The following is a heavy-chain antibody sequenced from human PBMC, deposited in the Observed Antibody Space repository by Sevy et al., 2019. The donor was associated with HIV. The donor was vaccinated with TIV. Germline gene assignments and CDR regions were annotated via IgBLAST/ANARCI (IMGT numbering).Heavy chain of an antibody. CDR3: ARDKPQGVVIIPGSMWGGVDY. CDR1: GYTFKTYG. CDR2: ISAYSGDT. D-gene: IGHD2-2*01. J-gene: IGHJ4*02. Sequence: ASVKVSCKTFGYTFKTYGISWVRQAPGQGLEWMGWISAYSGDTNFAQKFQGRVTMTTDPSTRTAYMELSSLRSDDTAVYFCARDKPQGVVIIPGSMWGGVDYWGQGTVVTVSS. V-gene: IGHV1-18*01.